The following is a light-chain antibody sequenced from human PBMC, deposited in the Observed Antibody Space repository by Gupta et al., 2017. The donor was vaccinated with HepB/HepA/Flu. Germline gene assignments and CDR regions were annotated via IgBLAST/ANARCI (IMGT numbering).Light chain of an antibody. J-gene: IGKJ2*04. CDR1: QSVSSY. V-gene: IGKV3-11*01. CDR3: QQHSNWPLCN. Sequence: EIVLTQSPATLSLSPGERATLSCRASQSVSSYLAWYQQKPGQAPRLLIYDASNRDTGIPARFSGSGYGTDFTLTISSREPEDFAVYYCQQHSNWPLCNFGQGTKLEIK. CDR2: DAS.